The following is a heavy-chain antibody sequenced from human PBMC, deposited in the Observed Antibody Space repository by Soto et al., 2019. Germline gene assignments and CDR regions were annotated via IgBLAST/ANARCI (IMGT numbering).Heavy chain of an antibody. CDR1: GDSVTSHC. CDR3: ARDRMFDY. J-gene: IGHJ4*02. Sequence: PSESLSLTCAFSGDSVTSHCFTWIRQPPGKGLEWIGYIYYSGSTNYNPSLKSRVTISVDTSKNQFSLTLSSVTAADTAVYYCARDRMFDYWGQRTLVTVSS. V-gene: IGHV4-59*02. CDR2: IYYSGST.